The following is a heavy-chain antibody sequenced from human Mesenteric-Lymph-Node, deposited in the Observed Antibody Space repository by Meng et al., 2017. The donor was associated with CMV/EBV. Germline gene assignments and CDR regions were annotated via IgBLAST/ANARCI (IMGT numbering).Heavy chain of an antibody. J-gene: IGHJ6*02. D-gene: IGHD3-3*01. Sequence: GESLKISCAASGFTFDDYGMSWVRQAPGKGLEWVSGINWNGGSTGYADSVKGRSTISRDNAKNSLYLQMNSLRAEDTAVYYCARDPPGDFWSGYYTDYYGMDVWGQGTTVTVSS. CDR2: INWNGGST. CDR3: ARDPPGDFWSGYYTDYYGMDV. V-gene: IGHV3-20*04. CDR1: GFTFDDYG.